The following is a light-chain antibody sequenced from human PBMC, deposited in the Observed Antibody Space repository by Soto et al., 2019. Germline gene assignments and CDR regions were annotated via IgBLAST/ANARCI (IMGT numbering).Light chain of an antibody. CDR1: SSDVGGYNY. J-gene: IGLJ1*01. Sequence: QSALAQPRSVSGSPGQSVTISCTGTSSDVGGYNYVSWYQQHPGKAPKLMIYDVSKRPSGVPDRFSGSKSDNTASLTISGLQAEDEADYYCCSYAGSDTPYVFGTGTKVTAL. CDR2: DVS. V-gene: IGLV2-11*01. CDR3: CSYAGSDTPYV.